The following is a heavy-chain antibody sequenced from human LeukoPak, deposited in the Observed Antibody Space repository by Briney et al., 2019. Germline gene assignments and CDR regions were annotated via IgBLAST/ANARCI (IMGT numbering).Heavy chain of an antibody. Sequence: SETLSLTCTVSGGSISSGGYYWSWIRQHPGKGLEWIGYIYYSGRNYYHPSLKSRVTISVDTSKNQFSLKLSSVTAADTAVYYCARDVGLGTYFDYWGQGTLVTVSS. V-gene: IGHV4-31*03. CDR1: GGSISSGGYY. CDR3: ARDVGLGTYFDY. D-gene: IGHD7-27*01. J-gene: IGHJ4*02. CDR2: IYYSGRN.